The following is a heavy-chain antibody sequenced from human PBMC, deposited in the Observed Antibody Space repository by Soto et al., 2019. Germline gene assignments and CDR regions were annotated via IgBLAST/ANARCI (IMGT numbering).Heavy chain of an antibody. V-gene: IGHV3-30-3*01. J-gene: IGHJ6*02. D-gene: IGHD2-2*01. CDR1: GFTISNYG. CDR3: ATTRVGPCSSSICFSGVFDGMDV. Sequence: GGSLRLSCAASGFTISNYGMHWVRQAPGKGLEWVAVISYDGTITYYADSVKGRFTISRDNSKNTLYLQMNSLRTEDTAVYYCATTRVGPCSSSICFSGVFDGMDVWGQGTTVTVSS. CDR2: ISYDGTIT.